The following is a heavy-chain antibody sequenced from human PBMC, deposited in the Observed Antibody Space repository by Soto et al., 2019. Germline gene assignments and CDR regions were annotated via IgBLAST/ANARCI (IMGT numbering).Heavy chain of an antibody. V-gene: IGHV1-69*13. J-gene: IGHJ4*02. Sequence: SVKVSCKASGGTFSSYAISWVRQAPGQGLEWMGGIIPIFGTANYAQKFQGRVTITADESTSTAYMELSSLRSEDTAVHYCARYGSGSYYFDYWGQGTLVTVSS. CDR2: IIPIFGTA. CDR1: GGTFSSYA. D-gene: IGHD3-10*01. CDR3: ARYGSGSYYFDY.